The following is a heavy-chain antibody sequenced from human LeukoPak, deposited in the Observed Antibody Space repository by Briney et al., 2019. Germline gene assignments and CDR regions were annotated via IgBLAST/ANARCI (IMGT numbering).Heavy chain of an antibody. J-gene: IGHJ4*02. CDR2: IKSKTDGGTT. D-gene: IGHD3-10*01. CDR3: TRDRRDYYGSGSYTTYFDY. CDR1: GFTFSNAW. Sequence: GGSLRLSCAASGFTFSNAWMSWVRQAPGKGLEWVGRIKSKTDGGTTDYAAPVKGRFTISRDDSKNTLYLQMNSLKTEDTAVYYCTRDRRDYYGSGSYTTYFDYWGQGTLVTVSS. V-gene: IGHV3-15*01.